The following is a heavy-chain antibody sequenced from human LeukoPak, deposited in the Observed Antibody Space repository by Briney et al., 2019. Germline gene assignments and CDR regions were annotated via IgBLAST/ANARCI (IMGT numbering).Heavy chain of an antibody. Sequence: GGSLRLSCAASGFTVSSNYMSWVRQAPGKGLEWVSVIYSGGSTYYADSVKGRFTISRDNSKNTLYLQMNSLRTEDTAVYYCAKDRWLQGYFDYWGQGTLVTVSS. CDR1: GFTVSSNY. J-gene: IGHJ4*02. V-gene: IGHV3-53*05. CDR2: IYSGGST. CDR3: AKDRWLQGYFDY. D-gene: IGHD5-24*01.